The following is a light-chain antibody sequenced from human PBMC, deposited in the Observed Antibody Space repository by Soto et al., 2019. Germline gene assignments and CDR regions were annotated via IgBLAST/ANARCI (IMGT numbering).Light chain of an antibody. CDR2: GAS. V-gene: IGKV3-15*01. CDR1: QSVSSSY. J-gene: IGKJ5*01. Sequence: EIVLTQSPGTLSLSPGERATLSCSASQSVSSSYLAWYQQKPGQAPRLLIYGASTRAAGIPARFSGSGSGTDFTLTISSLQSEDFALYFCLQYHNWPPITFGQGTRLEI. CDR3: LQYHNWPPIT.